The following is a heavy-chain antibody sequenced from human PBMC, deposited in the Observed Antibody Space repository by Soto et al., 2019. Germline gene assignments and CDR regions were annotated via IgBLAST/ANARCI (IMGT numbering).Heavy chain of an antibody. J-gene: IGHJ6*02. CDR2: IYYSGST. V-gene: IGHV4-39*01. Sequence: SETLSLTCTVSGGSISSSSYYWGWIRQPPGNGLEWIGSIYYSGSTYYNPSLKSRVTISVDTSKNQFSLKLSSVTAADTAVYYCARHGLSVYYYGRDVWGQGTTVTAS. CDR3: ARHGLSVYYYGRDV. CDR1: GGSISSSSYY.